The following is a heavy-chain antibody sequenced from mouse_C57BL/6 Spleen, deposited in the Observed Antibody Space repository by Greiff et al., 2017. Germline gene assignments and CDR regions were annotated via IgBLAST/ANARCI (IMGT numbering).Heavy chain of an antibody. CDR3: ARSGDSSGYYIDY. J-gene: IGHJ2*01. V-gene: IGHV1-26*01. CDR1: GYTFTDYY. CDR2: INPNNGGT. Sequence: VQLKQSGPELVKPGASVKISCKASGYTFTDYYMNWVKQSHGKSLEWIGDINPNNGGTSYNQKFKGKATLTVDTSSSTAYMELRSLTSEDSAVYYCARSGDSSGYYIDYWGQGTTLTVSS. D-gene: IGHD3-2*02.